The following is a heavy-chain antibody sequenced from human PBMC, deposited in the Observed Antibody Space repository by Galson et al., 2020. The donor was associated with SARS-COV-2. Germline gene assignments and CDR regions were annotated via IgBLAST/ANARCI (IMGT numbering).Heavy chain of an antibody. J-gene: IGHJ3*01. V-gene: IGHV3-21*01. CDR1: GLSVKTYT. CDR2: ISYSNSYN. D-gene: IGHD3-3*01. CDR3: AIPVSGFWNGYWAFDL. Sequence: GESLKIPCAAPGLSVKTYTMNWVRQAPGKGLEWVPSISYSNSYNYYADSVKGRITISRDNAQNPLFLQMNSLRVEDTAIYYCAIPVSGFWNGYWAFDLWGQGTMVTISS.